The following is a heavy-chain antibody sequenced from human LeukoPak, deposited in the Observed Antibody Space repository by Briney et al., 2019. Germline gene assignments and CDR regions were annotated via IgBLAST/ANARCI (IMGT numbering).Heavy chain of an antibody. V-gene: IGHV3-48*02. D-gene: IGHD2-21*02. J-gene: IGHJ4*02. Sequence: GGSLRLSCAASGFTFSIYSMNWVRQPPGKGLEWVSYISSSATSIYYADSVRRRFTISRDNAKNSLFLQMDSLRDDDTAVYYCAKDACVGDCNFHFDYWGQGTLVPVSS. CDR3: AKDACVGDCNFHFDY. CDR1: GFTFSIYS. CDR2: ISSSATSI.